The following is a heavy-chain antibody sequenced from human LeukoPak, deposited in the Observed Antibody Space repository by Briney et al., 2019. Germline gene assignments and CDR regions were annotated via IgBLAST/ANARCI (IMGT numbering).Heavy chain of an antibody. Sequence: GGSLRLSCAASGFTFSNAWMSWVGQAPGKGREGVGRIKSKTDGGTTDYAAPVKGRFTISRDDSKNTLYLQMNSLKTEDTAVYYCTASLIVWDYWGQGTLVTVSS. V-gene: IGHV3-15*01. J-gene: IGHJ4*02. CDR3: TASLIVWDY. CDR1: GFTFSNAW. CDR2: IKSKTDGGTT. D-gene: IGHD3-22*01.